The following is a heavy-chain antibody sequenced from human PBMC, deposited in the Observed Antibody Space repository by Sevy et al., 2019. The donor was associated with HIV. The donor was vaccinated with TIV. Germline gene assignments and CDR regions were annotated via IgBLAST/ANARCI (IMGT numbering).Heavy chain of an antibody. CDR1: GFTFSGSA. J-gene: IGHJ6*02. V-gene: IGHV3-73*01. Sequence: GGSLRLSCAASGFTFSGSAMHWVRQASGKGLEWVGRIRSKANSYATAYAASVKGRFTISRDDSKNTAYLQMNSLKTEETAVYYCTRLPEGYCSSTSCYRASDYYYGMDVWGQGTTVTVSS. D-gene: IGHD2-2*02. CDR3: TRLPEGYCSSTSCYRASDYYYGMDV. CDR2: IRSKANSYAT.